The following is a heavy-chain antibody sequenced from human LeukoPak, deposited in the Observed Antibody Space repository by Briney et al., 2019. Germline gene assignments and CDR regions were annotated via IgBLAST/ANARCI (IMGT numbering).Heavy chain of an antibody. D-gene: IGHD6-13*01. CDR3: ARESSSRKNDY. J-gene: IGHJ4*02. CDR1: GFTFSSYS. Sequence: GGSLRLSCAASGFTFSSYSMNWARQAPGKGLEWVSFISSGSSYIYYADSVKGRFTISRDNAKNSLYLQMNSLRAEDTAVYYCARESSSRKNDYWGQGTLVTVSS. CDR2: ISSGSSYI. V-gene: IGHV3-21*01.